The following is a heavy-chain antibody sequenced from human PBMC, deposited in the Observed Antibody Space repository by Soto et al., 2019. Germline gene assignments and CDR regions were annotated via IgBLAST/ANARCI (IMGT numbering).Heavy chain of an antibody. J-gene: IGHJ4*02. CDR2: ISYDGSNK. D-gene: IGHD5-12*01. CDR1: GFTFSSYG. CDR3: ARKWLRLSLTSGDYLDY. V-gene: IGHV3-30*03. Sequence: QVQLVESGGGVVQPGRSLRLSCAASGFTFSSYGMHWVRQAPGKGLEWVAVISYDGSNKYYADSVKGRFTISRDNSKNTLYLQMNSLRAEDTAVYYCARKWLRLSLTSGDYLDYWGQGTLVTVSS.